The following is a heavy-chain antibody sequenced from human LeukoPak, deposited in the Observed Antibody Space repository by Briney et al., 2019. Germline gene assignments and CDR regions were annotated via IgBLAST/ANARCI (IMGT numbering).Heavy chain of an antibody. J-gene: IGHJ3*01. CDR3: AMKAVPRPRLYDAFDF. D-gene: IGHD2-2*02. Sequence: QSGGSLRLSCAASGFTLSSYAMHWVRQAPGKGLEWVAVISYDGSNKYYADSVKGRFTISRDNSKNTLYLQMNSLRADDTAVYYCAMKAVPRPRLYDAFDFWGQGTVVTVSS. CDR2: ISYDGSNK. CDR1: GFTLSSYA. V-gene: IGHV3-30*04.